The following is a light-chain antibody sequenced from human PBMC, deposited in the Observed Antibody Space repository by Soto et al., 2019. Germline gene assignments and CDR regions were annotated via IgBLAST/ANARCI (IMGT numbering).Light chain of an antibody. Sequence: IVLTQSPATLSLSPGERATLSCRASQSVSSTYLIWYQQKPGQAPGLLIYGASSRATGIPDRFSGSGSGTDFTLTISRLEPEDFAVYYCQQYGRSPWTFGQGTKVDIK. V-gene: IGKV3-20*01. CDR3: QQYGRSPWT. CDR2: GAS. CDR1: QSVSSTY. J-gene: IGKJ1*01.